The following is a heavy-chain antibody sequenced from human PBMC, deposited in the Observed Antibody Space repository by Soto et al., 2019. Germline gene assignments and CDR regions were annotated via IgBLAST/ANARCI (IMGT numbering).Heavy chain of an antibody. D-gene: IGHD3-16*01. V-gene: IGHV3-23*01. Sequence: EVQMLASGGGLGQPGGSLRLSCAASGFKFSNYAMSWVRQAPGKGLEWVSLISATGGGTYYADSVKGRFTISRHNSHNTLYLQVHSLTAEDTAVYYCAKDRRAGGNSAFYFDFWGQGAQVTVSS. CDR3: AKDRRAGGNSAFYFDF. CDR1: GFKFSNYA. CDR2: ISATGGGT. J-gene: IGHJ4*02.